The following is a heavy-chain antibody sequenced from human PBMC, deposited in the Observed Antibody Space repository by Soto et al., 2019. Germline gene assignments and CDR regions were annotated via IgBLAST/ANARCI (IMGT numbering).Heavy chain of an antibody. CDR2: IYSSGST. J-gene: IGHJ4*02. CDR3: ARGTYEYGYAVEL. D-gene: IGHD5-18*01. Sequence: QVQLQESGPGLVKPSQTLSLTCSVSGGSISSGGYYWSWVRQHPGKGLEWIGYIYSSGSTYHNPSLESRVSNSIDTSKNHFSPGVTSVTAADTAVYFCARGTYEYGYAVELWGQGSLVTVSS. CDR1: GGSISSGGYY. V-gene: IGHV4-31*03.